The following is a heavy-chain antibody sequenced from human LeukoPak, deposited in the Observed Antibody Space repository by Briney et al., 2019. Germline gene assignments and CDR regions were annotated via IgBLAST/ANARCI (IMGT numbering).Heavy chain of an antibody. Sequence: GGSLRLSCVASGFTFSSYAMSWVRQAPGKGLEWVSAISGSGGSTYYADSVKGRFTISRDNSKNTLYLQMNSLRAEDTAVYYCAKNYYGDQALDYWGQGTLVTVSS. D-gene: IGHD4-17*01. CDR2: ISGSGGST. CDR3: AKNYYGDQALDY. V-gene: IGHV3-23*01. J-gene: IGHJ4*02. CDR1: GFTFSSYA.